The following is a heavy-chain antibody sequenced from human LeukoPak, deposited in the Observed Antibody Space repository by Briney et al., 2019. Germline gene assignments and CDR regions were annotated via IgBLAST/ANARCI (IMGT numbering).Heavy chain of an antibody. D-gene: IGHD2-21*02. V-gene: IGHV3-30*04. CDR3: ARDLDCGGDCYSN. CDR2: ISYDVSNK. CDR1: RFTLSSYA. Sequence: GGSLRLSCAASRFTLSSYAMHCVRQAPGKGLEWVAVISYDVSNKYYADSVKGRFTISRDNSKNTLYLQMNSLRAEDTAVYYCARDLDCGGDCYSNWGQGTLVTVSS. J-gene: IGHJ4*02.